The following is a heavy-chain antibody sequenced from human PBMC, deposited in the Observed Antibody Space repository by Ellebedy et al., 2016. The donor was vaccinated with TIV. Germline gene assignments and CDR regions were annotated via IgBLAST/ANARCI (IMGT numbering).Heavy chain of an antibody. V-gene: IGHV3-23*01. CDR1: GFTFSSYA. Sequence: GGSLRLSXAASGFTFSSYAMSWVRQAPAKGMEWVSAISGSGGSTYYADSVKGRFTISRDNSKNALYLQMNSLRAEDTAVYYSATCGVVTPPDAFDIWGKGTMVTVSS. CDR3: ATCGVVTPPDAFDI. J-gene: IGHJ3*02. D-gene: IGHD4-23*01. CDR2: ISGSGGST.